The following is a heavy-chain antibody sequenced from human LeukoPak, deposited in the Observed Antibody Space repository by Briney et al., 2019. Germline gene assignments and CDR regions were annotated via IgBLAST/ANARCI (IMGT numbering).Heavy chain of an antibody. Sequence: VASVKVSCKASGYTFTSYDINWVRQATGQRLEWMGWMNPNSGNTGYAQKFQGRVTMTRNTSISTAYMELSSLRSEDTAVYYCERFAYSNYSYYYYYYMDVWGKGTTVTVSS. CDR1: GYTFTSYD. CDR3: ERFAYSNYSYYYYYYMDV. J-gene: IGHJ6*03. V-gene: IGHV1-8*01. D-gene: IGHD4-11*01. CDR2: MNPNSGNT.